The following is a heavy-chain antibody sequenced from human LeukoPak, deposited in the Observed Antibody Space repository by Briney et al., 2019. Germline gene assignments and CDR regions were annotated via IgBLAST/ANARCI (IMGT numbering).Heavy chain of an antibody. Sequence: SVKVSCKASGGTFSSYAISWVRQAPGQGLEWMGRIIPILGIANYAQKFQGRVTITADKSTSTAYMELSSLRSEDTAVYYCARERDTAMVTGDAFDIWGQGTMVTVSS. V-gene: IGHV1-69*04. CDR2: IIPILGIA. CDR3: ARERDTAMVTGDAFDI. D-gene: IGHD5-18*01. CDR1: GGTFSSYA. J-gene: IGHJ3*02.